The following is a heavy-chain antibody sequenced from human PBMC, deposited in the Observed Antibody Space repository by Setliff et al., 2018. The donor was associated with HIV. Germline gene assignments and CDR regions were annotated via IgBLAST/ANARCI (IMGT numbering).Heavy chain of an antibody. Sequence: ASVKVSCKASGYTFTDYYIHWVRQAPGQGLEWMGWINPNSSDTNYAQKFQGRVTMTRDTSISTAYMDLSRLRSDDTAGYYCARRVPPIPSGDLDYWGQGTLVTVSS. CDR1: GYTFTDYY. D-gene: IGHD4-17*01. CDR2: INPNSSDT. CDR3: ARRVPPIPSGDLDY. V-gene: IGHV1-2*02. J-gene: IGHJ4*02.